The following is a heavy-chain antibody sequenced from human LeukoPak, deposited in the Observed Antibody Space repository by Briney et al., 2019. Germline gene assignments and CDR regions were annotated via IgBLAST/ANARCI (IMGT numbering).Heavy chain of an antibody. V-gene: IGHV1-24*01. D-gene: IGHD2-2*01. CDR2: FDPEDGET. Sequence: ASVKVSCKVSGYTLTELSMHWVRQAPGKGLEWMGGFDPEDGETIYAQKFQGRVTMTEDTSTDTAYMELSSLRSEDTAVYYCALYCSSTSCYQPGGFDPWGQGTLSPSPQ. CDR3: ALYCSSTSCYQPGGFDP. CDR1: GYTLTELS. J-gene: IGHJ5*02.